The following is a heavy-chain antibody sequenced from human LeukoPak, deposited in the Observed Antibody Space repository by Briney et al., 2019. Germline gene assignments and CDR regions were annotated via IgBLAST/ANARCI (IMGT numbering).Heavy chain of an antibody. CDR2: INHSGST. J-gene: IGHJ5*02. Sequence: SETLSLTCAVYGGSFSGYYWSWIRHPPGKGLEWIGEINHSGSTNYNPSLKSRVTISVDTSKNQFSLKLSSVTAADTAVYYCARLTGWFDPWGQGTLVTVSS. V-gene: IGHV4-34*01. CDR1: GGSFSGYY. CDR3: ARLTGWFDP.